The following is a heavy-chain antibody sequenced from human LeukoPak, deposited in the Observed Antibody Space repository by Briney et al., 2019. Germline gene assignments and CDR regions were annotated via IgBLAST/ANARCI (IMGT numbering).Heavy chain of an antibody. CDR3: ASAGHDGIGYKVC. Sequence: KPSETLSLTCAVSGGSISSSNWWSWVRQPPGKGLEWIGEIYHSGSANHNPSLKSRVTISVDKSKNQFSLRLSSVTAADTAVYYCASAGHDGIGYKVCWGQGTLVTVSS. J-gene: IGHJ4*02. CDR2: IYHSGSA. V-gene: IGHV4-4*02. D-gene: IGHD3-22*01. CDR1: GGSISSSNW.